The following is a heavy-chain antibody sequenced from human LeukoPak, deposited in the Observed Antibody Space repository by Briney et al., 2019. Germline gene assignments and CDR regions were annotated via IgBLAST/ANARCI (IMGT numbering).Heavy chain of an antibody. CDR2: INPHTGAA. V-gene: IGHV1-2*02. D-gene: IGHD3-3*01. CDR3: ARGRSGYSP. J-gene: IGHJ4*02. Sequence: GASVKVSCMVSGYTFIENYIHWVRQAPGQGLEWMGLINPHTGAANYSQKFQGRVTMTRDTSISTAYMHLTRLKFDDTAVYYCARGRSGYSPGAQGTPVTVSS. CDR1: GYTFIENY.